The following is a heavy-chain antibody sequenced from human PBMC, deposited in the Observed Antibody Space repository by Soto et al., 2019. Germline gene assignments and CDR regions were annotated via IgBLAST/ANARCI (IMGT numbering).Heavy chain of an antibody. Sequence: SVKVSCKASGGTFSSYTISWVRQAPGQGLEWMGRIIPILGIANYAQKFQGRVTITADKSTSTAYMELSSLRSEDTAVYYCAISDTMVRGVNDYWGQGILVTVSS. CDR1: GGTFSSYT. J-gene: IGHJ4*02. CDR2: IIPILGIA. D-gene: IGHD3-10*01. CDR3: AISDTMVRGVNDY. V-gene: IGHV1-69*02.